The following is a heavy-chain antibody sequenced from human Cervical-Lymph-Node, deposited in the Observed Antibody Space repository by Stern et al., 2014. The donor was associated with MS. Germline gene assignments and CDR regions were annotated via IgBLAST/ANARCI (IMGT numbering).Heavy chain of an antibody. V-gene: IGHV1-24*01. CDR2: YDPQHGET. D-gene: IGHD2-21*02. CDR3: ATHRGRVTYYYGLDV. CDR1: VYTLTEMS. Sequence: VQLVESGAEVKKPGPSVKVSCKVSVYTLTEMSMNWVRQAPGKGLERKGGYDPQHGETVYAQKIQGRVTMAEDRSTDTAYMELTSLRSDDTAVYYCATHRGRVTYYYGLDVWGQGTTVTVSS. J-gene: IGHJ6*02.